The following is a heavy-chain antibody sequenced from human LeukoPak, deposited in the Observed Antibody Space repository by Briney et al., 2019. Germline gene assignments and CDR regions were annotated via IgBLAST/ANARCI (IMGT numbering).Heavy chain of an antibody. CDR1: GFSLSRYW. J-gene: IGHJ4*02. V-gene: IGHV3-7*01. CDR3: VTSRGYDSGYRALELPPSPVD. CDR2: IKQDESEK. D-gene: IGHD5-18*01. Sequence: GGSLRLSCAASGFSLSRYWMSWVRQAPGEGPDWVANIKQDESEKDYADSVRGRFTISRDNAKNSLYLQMNSLRTEDTAIYYCVTSRGYDSGYRALELPPSPVDWGQGTLVTVSS.